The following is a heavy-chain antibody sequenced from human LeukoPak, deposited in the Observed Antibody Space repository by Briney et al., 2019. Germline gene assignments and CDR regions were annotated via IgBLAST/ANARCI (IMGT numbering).Heavy chain of an antibody. D-gene: IGHD3-22*01. V-gene: IGHV4-39*01. CDR1: GDSIETSRFD. Sequence: SETLSLTCTVSGDSIETSRFDWAWIRQPPGKGLEWIGIIYYNGTEYNPSLSSRVTISEDTSKNQFSLRLTLVTAADSAVYYCARYSIAYSFDSWGQGTLVTVSS. CDR3: ARYSIAYSFDS. J-gene: IGHJ4*02. CDR2: IYYNGT.